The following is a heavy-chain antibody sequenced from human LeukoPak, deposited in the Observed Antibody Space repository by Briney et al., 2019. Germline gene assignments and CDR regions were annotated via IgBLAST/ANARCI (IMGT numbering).Heavy chain of an antibody. CDR2: ISAYNGNT. CDR3: AREVIYYGDYVQTFDY. CDR1: GYTFTSYG. V-gene: IGHV1-18*01. D-gene: IGHD4-17*01. Sequence: GASVKVSCKASGYTFTSYGISWVRQAPGQGLEWMGWISAYNGNTNYAQKLQGRVTMTTDTSTSTAYMELRSLRSDDTAVYYCAREVIYYGDYVQTFDYWGQGTLVTVSS. J-gene: IGHJ4*02.